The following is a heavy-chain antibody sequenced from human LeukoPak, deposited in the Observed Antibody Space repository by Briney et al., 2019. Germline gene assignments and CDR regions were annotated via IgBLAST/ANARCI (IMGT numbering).Heavy chain of an antibody. CDR2: ISSSSSYI. CDR3: ARVAVGFRVVPAASPGGWFDP. J-gene: IGHJ5*02. V-gene: IGHV3-21*01. CDR1: GFTFSSYS. Sequence: GGSLRLSCAASGFTFSSYSMNWVRQAPGKGLEWVSSISSSSSYIYYADSVKGRFTISRDNAKNSLYLQMNSLRAEDTAVCYCARVAVGFRVVPAASPGGWFDPWGQGTLVTVSS. D-gene: IGHD2-2*01.